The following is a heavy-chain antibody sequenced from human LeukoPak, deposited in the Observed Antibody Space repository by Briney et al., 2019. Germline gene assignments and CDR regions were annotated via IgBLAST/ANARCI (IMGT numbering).Heavy chain of an antibody. CDR3: ARDYYDSRGYYYFDS. V-gene: IGHV3-23*01. D-gene: IGHD3-22*01. J-gene: IGHJ4*02. Sequence: PGGSLRLSCAASGFTFSNYAMNWVRQAPGRGLEWVSAISGSGGSTYYADSVKGRFTISRDNSKNTLYLQMNSLRAEDTAVYYCARDYYDSRGYYYFDSWGQGTLVTVSS. CDR2: ISGSGGST. CDR1: GFTFSNYA.